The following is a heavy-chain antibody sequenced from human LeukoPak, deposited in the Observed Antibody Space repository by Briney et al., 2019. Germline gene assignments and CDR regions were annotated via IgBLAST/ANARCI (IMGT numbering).Heavy chain of an antibody. CDR1: GYTFTSYG. D-gene: IGHD3-22*01. Sequence: ASVKVSCKASGYTFTSYGISWVRQAPGQGLEWMGWISAYNGNTNYAQKLQGRVTMTTDTSTSTAYMELRSLRSDDTAVYYCARAYYYDSGGYPSTLWYWGQGTLVTVSS. CDR2: ISAYNGNT. CDR3: ARAYYYDSGGYPSTLWY. J-gene: IGHJ4*02. V-gene: IGHV1-18*01.